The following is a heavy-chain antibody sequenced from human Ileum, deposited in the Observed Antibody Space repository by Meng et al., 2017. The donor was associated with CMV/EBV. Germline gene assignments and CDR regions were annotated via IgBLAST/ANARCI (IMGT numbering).Heavy chain of an antibody. CDR2: IYYSGST. CDR1: GGSISSYY. V-gene: IGHV4-59*01. Sequence: SETLSLTCTVSGGSISSYYWSWIRQPPGKGLEWIGYIYYSGSTNYNPSLKSRVTISVDTSKNQFSLKLSSVTAADTAGDYCARGNWNYGYWGQGTLVTVSS. J-gene: IGHJ4*02. CDR3: ARGNWNYGY. D-gene: IGHD1-1*01.